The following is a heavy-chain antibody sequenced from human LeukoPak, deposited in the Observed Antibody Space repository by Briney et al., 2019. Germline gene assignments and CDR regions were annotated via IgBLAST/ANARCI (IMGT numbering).Heavy chain of an antibody. CDR1: GFTFSSYA. D-gene: IGHD1-26*01. J-gene: IGHJ6*02. CDR2: ISGGGGSA. Sequence: GGSLRLSCAASGFTFSSYAMTWVRQAPGKGLEWVSAISGGGGSAYYADSVKGRFTISRDSSMNTLYLQMNSLTAGDTAVYYCAKAVGATRGYYYSGMDVWSQGTTVTVSS. CDR3: AKAVGATRGYYYSGMDV. V-gene: IGHV3-23*01.